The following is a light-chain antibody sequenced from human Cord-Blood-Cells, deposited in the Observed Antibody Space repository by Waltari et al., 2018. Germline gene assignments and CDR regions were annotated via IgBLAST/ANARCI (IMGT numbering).Light chain of an antibody. CDR2: SNH. CDR1: SSNIGSHT. CDR3: AAWDDSLNGRV. V-gene: IGLV1-44*01. Sequence: QSVLTQPPSASGTPGQRVTISCPGSSSNIGSHTVNWYQQLPGTAPKLLIYSNHQRPSGVPDRFSGSKSGTSASLAISGLQSEDEADYYCAAWDDSLNGRVFGGGTKLTVL. J-gene: IGLJ3*02.